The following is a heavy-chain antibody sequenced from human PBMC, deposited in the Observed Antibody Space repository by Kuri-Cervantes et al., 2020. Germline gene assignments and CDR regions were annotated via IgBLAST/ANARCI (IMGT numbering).Heavy chain of an antibody. CDR1: GFTFDDYA. D-gene: IGHD4-17*01. J-gene: IGHJ4*02. CDR2: INSDGSST. CDR3: ARAGDYGDYYFDY. Sequence: GESLKISCAASGFTFDDYAMHWVRQAPGKGLVWVSRINSDGSSTSYADSVKGRFTISRDNAKNTLYLQMNSLRAEDTAVYYCARAGDYGDYYFDYWGQGTLVTVSS. V-gene: IGHV3-74*01.